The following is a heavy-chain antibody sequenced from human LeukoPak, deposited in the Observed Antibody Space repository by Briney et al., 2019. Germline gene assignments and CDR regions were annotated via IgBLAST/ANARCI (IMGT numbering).Heavy chain of an antibody. V-gene: IGHV3-23*01. J-gene: IGHJ6*02. D-gene: IGHD4-11*01. CDR3: VTDTVSYYYGMDV. CDR2: ISGSGGST. CDR1: GFTFSSYA. Sequence: GGSLRLSCAASGFTFSSYAMSWVRQAPGKGLEWVSAISGSGGSTYYADSVKGRFTISRDNSKNTLYLQMNSLRAEDTAVYYCVTDTVSYYYGMDVWGQGTTVTVSS.